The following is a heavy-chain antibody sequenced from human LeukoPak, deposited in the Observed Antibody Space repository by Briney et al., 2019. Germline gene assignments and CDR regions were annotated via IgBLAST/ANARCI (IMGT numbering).Heavy chain of an antibody. V-gene: IGHV4-39*02. J-gene: IGHJ4*02. Sequence: PSETLSLTCTVSGGSISSSSYYWGWIRQPPGKGLEWIGSIYYSGSTYYNPSLKSRVTISVDTSKNQFSLKLSSVTAADTAVYYCVRDIYCSGDSCIHNWGQGTLVTVSS. CDR3: VRDIYCSGDSCIHN. CDR1: GGSISSSSYY. CDR2: IYYSGST. D-gene: IGHD2-15*01.